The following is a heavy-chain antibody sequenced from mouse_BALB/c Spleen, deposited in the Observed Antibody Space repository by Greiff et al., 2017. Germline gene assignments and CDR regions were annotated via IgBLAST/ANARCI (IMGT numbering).Heavy chain of an antibody. D-gene: IGHD2-4*01. V-gene: IGHV5-17*02. Sequence: EVKLVESGGGLVQPGGSRKLSCAASGFTFSSFGMHWVRQAPEKGLEWVAYISSGSSTIYYADTVKGRFTISRDNPKNTLFLQMTSLRSEDTAMYYCARGGLRRGSYFDYWGQGTTLTVSS. J-gene: IGHJ2*01. CDR1: GFTFSSFG. CDR3: ARGGLRRGSYFDY. CDR2: ISSGSSTI.